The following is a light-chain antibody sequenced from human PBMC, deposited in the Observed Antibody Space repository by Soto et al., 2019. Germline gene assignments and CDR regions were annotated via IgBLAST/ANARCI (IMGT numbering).Light chain of an antibody. CDR1: QPVGSAY. CDR2: ATS. J-gene: IGKJ1*01. Sequence: IVFTQSPGTLSLSPGDRATLSCRASQPVGSAYLAWYRQTLGQAPRPLIYATSSRATGISDRFSGSGSGTEFTLTISRLEPEDFATYYCHQHGDSPWTFGQGTKVDIK. V-gene: IGKV3-20*01. CDR3: HQHGDSPWT.